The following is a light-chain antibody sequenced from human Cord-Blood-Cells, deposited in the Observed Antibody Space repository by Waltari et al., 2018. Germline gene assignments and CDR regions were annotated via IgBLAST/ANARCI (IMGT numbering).Light chain of an antibody. J-gene: IGLJ3*02. V-gene: IGLV2-14*01. Sequence: QSALTQPAPVSGSPGQSITISCTGPSSDVGGYNYVSWYQQHPGKAPKLMIYDVSNRPSGVSNRFSGSKSGNTASLTISGLQAEDEADYYCSSYTSSSPWVFGGGTKLTVL. CDR3: SSYTSSSPWV. CDR1: SSDVGGYNY. CDR2: DVS.